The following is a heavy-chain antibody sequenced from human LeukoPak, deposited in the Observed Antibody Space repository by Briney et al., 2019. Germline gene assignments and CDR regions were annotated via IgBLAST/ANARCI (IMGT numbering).Heavy chain of an antibody. V-gene: IGHV4-30-2*01. Sequence: SETLSLTCAVSGGSISSGGYSLSWIRQPPGKGLEWIGYIYHSGSTYYNPSLKSRVTISVDRSKNQFSLKLSSVTAADTAVYYCARSPGCCSSTSCYYYYGMDVWGQGTTVTVSS. J-gene: IGHJ6*02. CDR3: ARSPGCCSSTSCYYYYGMDV. D-gene: IGHD2-2*01. CDR2: IYHSGST. CDR1: GGSISSGGYS.